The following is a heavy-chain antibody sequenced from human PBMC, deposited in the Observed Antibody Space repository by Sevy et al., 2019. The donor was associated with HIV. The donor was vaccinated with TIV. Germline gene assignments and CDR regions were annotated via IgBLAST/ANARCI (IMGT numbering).Heavy chain of an antibody. V-gene: IGHV4-59*01. CDR1: GGSISSYY. D-gene: IGHD3-10*01. J-gene: IGHJ6*03. CDR3: ARVTEYYCGSGSYYVGVGRGYYYYYMDV. CDR2: IYYSGST. Sequence: SETLSLTCTVSGGSISSYYWSWIRQPPGKGLEWIGYIYYSGSTNYNPSLKSRVTISVDTSKNQFSLKLSSVTAADTAVYYCARVTEYYCGSGSYYVGVGRGYYYYYMDVWGKGTTVTVSS.